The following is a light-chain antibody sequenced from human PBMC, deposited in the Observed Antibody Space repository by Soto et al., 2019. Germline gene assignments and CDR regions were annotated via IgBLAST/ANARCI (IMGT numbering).Light chain of an antibody. CDR2: KAS. V-gene: IGKV1-5*03. CDR3: QRYNSYSYT. J-gene: IGKJ2*01. CDR1: QSISSW. Sequence: DIPMTQSPSTLSASVGDRVTITCRASQSISSWLAWYQQKPGKAPKLLIYKASSLESGVPSRFSGSGSGTEFTLTISSLQPDDFATYYCQRYNSYSYTFGQGTKLEIK.